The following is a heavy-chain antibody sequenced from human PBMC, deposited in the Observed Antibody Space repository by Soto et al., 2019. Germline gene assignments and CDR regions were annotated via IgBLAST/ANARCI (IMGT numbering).Heavy chain of an antibody. V-gene: IGHV2-5*01. CDR3: AHRTYYYDSSGYNY. CDR2: IYWNDDK. CDR1: GFSLSTSGVG. J-gene: IGHJ4*02. Sequence: SGPTLVNPTQTLTLTCTFSGFSLSTSGVGVGWIRQPPGKALEWLALIYWNDDKRYSPSLKSRLTITKDTSKNQVVLTMTNMDPVDTATYYCAHRTYYYDSSGYNYWGQGTLATVSS. D-gene: IGHD3-22*01.